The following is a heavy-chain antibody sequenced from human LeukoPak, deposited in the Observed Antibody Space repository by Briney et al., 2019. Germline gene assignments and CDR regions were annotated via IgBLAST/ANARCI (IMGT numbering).Heavy chain of an antibody. V-gene: IGHV5-51*01. CDR1: GWTFTSYW. CDR2: VSPGDSDT. Sequence: GESLKISCKASGWTFTSYWIGWVRQMPGTGLEWMGIVSPGDSDTRDSPSFQGQVTISVDKSINTAYLQWSSLKASDTAIYYCARGRQGIVYWGQGTLVTVSS. CDR3: ARGRQGIVY. J-gene: IGHJ4*02.